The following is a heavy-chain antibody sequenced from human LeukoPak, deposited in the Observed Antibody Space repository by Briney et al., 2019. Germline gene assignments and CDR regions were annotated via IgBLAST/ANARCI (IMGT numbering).Heavy chain of an antibody. CDR1: GYDFTSVG. D-gene: IGHD6-19*01. V-gene: IGHV1-18*01. CDR3: ARAGPGSGWYFDY. Sequence: ASVKVSCEASGYDFTSVGITWVRRAPGQGLEWMGWISPYNGNTGYAQKFQGRVAMTTDTSTTTAYMELRGLRFNDTAVYYCARAGPGSGWYFDYWGQGTLVTVSS. J-gene: IGHJ4*02. CDR2: ISPYNGNT.